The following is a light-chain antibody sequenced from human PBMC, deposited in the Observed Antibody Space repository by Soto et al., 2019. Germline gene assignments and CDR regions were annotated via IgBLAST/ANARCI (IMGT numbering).Light chain of an antibody. V-gene: IGKV3-15*01. Sequence: EIVLTQSPATLTVSPGERATLSCRASQSVDRNLAWYQHKPGQTPRLLIYDTSTRATGVPTRFSGSRSGAEFTLTINSLQSEDFAVYYCQPYNNWPLTFGGGTK. CDR2: DTS. J-gene: IGKJ4*01. CDR1: QSVDRN. CDR3: QPYNNWPLT.